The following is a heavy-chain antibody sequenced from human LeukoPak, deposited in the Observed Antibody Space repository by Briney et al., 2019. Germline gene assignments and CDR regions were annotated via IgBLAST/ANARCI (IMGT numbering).Heavy chain of an antibody. V-gene: IGHV1-69*05. CDR2: IIPIFGTA. CDR3: ARDRYCGGVCSDY. CDR1: VGTFSSYA. J-gene: IGHJ4*02. Sequence: SVKVSCKASVGTFSSYAISWVRQAPGQGLERMGGIIPIFGTANYAQKFQGRVTITTDESTSTAYMELSSLRSEDTAVYYCARDRYCGGVCSDYWGQGTLVTVSS. D-gene: IGHD2-21*02.